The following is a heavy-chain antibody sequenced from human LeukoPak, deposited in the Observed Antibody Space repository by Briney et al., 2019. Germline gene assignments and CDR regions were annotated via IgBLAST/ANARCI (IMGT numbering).Heavy chain of an antibody. CDR1: GFTFSDHY. J-gene: IGHJ4*02. CDR2: INSDESSA. V-gene: IGHV3-74*01. Sequence: PGGSLRLSCAASGFTFSDHYMDWVRQAPGKGLVWVSRINSDESSASYADSVKGRFTISRDNAKNTLYLQMNSLRAEDTAVYYCAREYNWDYPFDYWGQGTLVTVSS. CDR3: AREYNWDYPFDY. D-gene: IGHD1-7*01.